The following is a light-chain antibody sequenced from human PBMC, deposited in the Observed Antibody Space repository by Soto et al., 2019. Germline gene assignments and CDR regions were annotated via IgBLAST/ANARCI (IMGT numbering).Light chain of an antibody. CDR2: EGS. V-gene: IGLV2-23*01. J-gene: IGLJ1*01. CDR3: CSYAGSSSYV. CDR1: SSDVGSYNL. Sequence: ALTQPASVSGSPGQSITISCTGTSSDVGSYNLVSWYQQHPGKAPKLMIYEGSKRPSGVSNRFSGSKSGNTASLTISGLQAEDEADYYCCSYAGSSSYVFGTGTKLTVL.